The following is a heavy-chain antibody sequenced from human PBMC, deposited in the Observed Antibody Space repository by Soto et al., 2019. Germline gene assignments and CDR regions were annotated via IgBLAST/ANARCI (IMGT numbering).Heavy chain of an antibody. D-gene: IGHD3-3*01. Sequence: QVQLVQSGAEVKRPGSSVKVSCKASGYTFNNFAIDWVRQATGQGLEWMGRVHPSIGVGQYAPKFQGRVTMTTNTSIGTAYMELRSLTSEDTALYFCETRESGHFFGMDFWGQGTPIIVSS. CDR1: GYTFNNFA. J-gene: IGHJ6*02. V-gene: IGHV1-8*01. CDR3: ETRESGHFFGMDF. CDR2: VHPSIGVG.